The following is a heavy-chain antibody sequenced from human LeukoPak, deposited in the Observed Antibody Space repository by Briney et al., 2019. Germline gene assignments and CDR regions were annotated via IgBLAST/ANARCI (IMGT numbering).Heavy chain of an antibody. D-gene: IGHD6-13*01. Sequence: SETLSLTRNVSGGSISRNSYYWGWIRQPPGKGLEWIGNIDYSGSTYYNPSFRSRVTMSVNTSKSQFPLQLTSGTAADTAVYYCATEGLAGTGTQWHVFDIWGQGTLVTVSS. V-gene: IGHV4-39*06. J-gene: IGHJ3*02. CDR3: ATEGLAGTGTQWHVFDI. CDR1: GGSISRNSYY. CDR2: IDYSGST.